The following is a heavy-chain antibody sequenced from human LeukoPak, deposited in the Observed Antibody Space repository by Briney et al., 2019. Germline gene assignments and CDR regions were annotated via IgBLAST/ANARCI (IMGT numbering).Heavy chain of an antibody. D-gene: IGHD3-22*01. CDR1: GFTFSTYW. V-gene: IGHV3-7*03. J-gene: IGHJ3*02. CDR3: AKDLFPLGRYYYDSSGYRPRTTAFDI. Sequence: GGSLRLSCAASGFTFSTYWMTWVRQAPGKGPEWVANIKQDGSEKYYVDSVKGRFTISRDNSKNTLYLQMNSLRAEDTAVYYCAKDLFPLGRYYYDSSGYRPRTTAFDIWGQGTMVTVSS. CDR2: IKQDGSEK.